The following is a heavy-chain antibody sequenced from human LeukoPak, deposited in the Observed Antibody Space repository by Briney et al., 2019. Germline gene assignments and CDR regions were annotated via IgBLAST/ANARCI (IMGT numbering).Heavy chain of an antibody. J-gene: IGHJ4*02. CDR3: ARVQRGYCSGGSCYSDY. V-gene: IGHV4-34*01. CDR2: INHSGST. CDR1: GGSFSGYY. D-gene: IGHD2-15*01. Sequence: KTSETLSLTCAVYGGSFSGYYWSWIRQPPRKGLEWIGEINHSGSTNYNPSLKSRVTISVDTSKNQFSLKLSSVTAADTAVYYCARVQRGYCSGGSCYSDYWGQGTLVTVSS.